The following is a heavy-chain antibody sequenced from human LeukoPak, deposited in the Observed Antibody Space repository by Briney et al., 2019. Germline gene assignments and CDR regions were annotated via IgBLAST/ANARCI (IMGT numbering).Heavy chain of an antibody. CDR3: ARGSSGYYYEDDYFDY. CDR2: IIPILGIA. J-gene: IGHJ4*02. V-gene: IGHV1-69*04. D-gene: IGHD3-22*01. Sequence: SVKVSCKASGGTFSSYAISWVRQAPGKGLEWMGRIIPILGIANYAQKFQGRVTITADKSTSTAYMELSSLRSEDTAVYYCARGSSGYYYEDDYFDYWGQGTLVTVSS. CDR1: GGTFSSYA.